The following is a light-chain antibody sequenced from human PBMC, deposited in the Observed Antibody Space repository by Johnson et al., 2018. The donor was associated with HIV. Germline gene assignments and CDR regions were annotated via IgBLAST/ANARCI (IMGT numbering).Light chain of an antibody. V-gene: IGLV1-51*01. CDR1: TSNIGNNY. CDR2: DNN. Sequence: QSVLTQPPSVSAAPGQKVTISCSGSTSNIGNNYVSWYQQFPGTAPKLLIYDNNKRPSGIPDRFSGSKSGTSATMGITRLQTGDEADYYGGTWESSLRKVFGTGTKVTVL. J-gene: IGLJ1*01. CDR3: GTWESSLRKV.